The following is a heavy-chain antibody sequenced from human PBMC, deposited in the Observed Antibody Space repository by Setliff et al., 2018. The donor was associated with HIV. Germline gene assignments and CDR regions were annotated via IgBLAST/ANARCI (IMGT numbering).Heavy chain of an antibody. CDR2: IYHTGST. CDR3: ARVVYGGDSLGRYFQH. CDR1: GGSISSGGYF. V-gene: IGHV4-31*03. D-gene: IGHD1-20*01. J-gene: IGHJ1*01. Sequence: PSETLSLTCTVSGGSISSGGYFWSWIRQHPGKGLEWIGYIYHTGSTYYNPSLQSRATISIDTFKSQFSLTLRSVTAADTAVYYCARVVYGGDSLGRYFQHWGQGTLVTVSS.